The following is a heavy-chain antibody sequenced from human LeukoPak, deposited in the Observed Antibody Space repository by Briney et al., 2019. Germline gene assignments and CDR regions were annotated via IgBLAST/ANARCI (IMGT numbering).Heavy chain of an antibody. CDR2: IYYSGST. CDR3: GRGRRYSSSWYVIDY. Sequence: PSETLSLTCTVSAGSISSYYWSWIRQPPGKGLEWIGYIYYSGSTNYNPSLRSRVTISVDTSKNQFSLKLSPVTAADTAVYYCGRGRRYSSSWYVIDYWGQGTLVTVSS. V-gene: IGHV4-59*01. D-gene: IGHD6-13*01. CDR1: AGSISSYY. J-gene: IGHJ4*01.